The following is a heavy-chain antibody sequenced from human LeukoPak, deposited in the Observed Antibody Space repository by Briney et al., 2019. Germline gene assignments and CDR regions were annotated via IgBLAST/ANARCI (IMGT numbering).Heavy chain of an antibody. J-gene: IGHJ4*02. Sequence: PSETLSLTCAVYGGSFSGYYWSWIRQPPGKGLEWIGYIYYSGSTNYNPSLKSRVTISVDTSKNQFSLKLSSVTAADTAVYYCARRGYSYDYYFDYWGQGTLVTVSS. CDR3: ARRGYSYDYYFDY. D-gene: IGHD5-18*01. V-gene: IGHV4-59*01. CDR1: GGSFSGYY. CDR2: IYYSGST.